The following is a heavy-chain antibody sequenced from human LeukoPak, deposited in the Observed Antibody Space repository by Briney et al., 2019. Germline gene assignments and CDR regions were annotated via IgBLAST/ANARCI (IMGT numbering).Heavy chain of an antibody. J-gene: IGHJ4*02. D-gene: IGHD3-22*01. CDR1: GGSISSGSYY. V-gene: IGHV4-61*02. CDR2: IYTSGNT. CDR3: ARSTGYYDSSKGY. Sequence: PSETLSLTCTVSGGSISSGSYYWSWIRQPAGKGLEWIGRIYTSGNTNYNPSLKSRVTISVDTSKNQFSLKLSSMTAADTAVYYCARSTGYYDSSKGYWGQGTLVTVSS.